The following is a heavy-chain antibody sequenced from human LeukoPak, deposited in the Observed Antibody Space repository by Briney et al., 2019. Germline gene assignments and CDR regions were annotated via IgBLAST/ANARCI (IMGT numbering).Heavy chain of an antibody. Sequence: KGLEWVANIKQDGSEKYYVDSVKGRFTISRDNAKNSLYLQMNSLRAEDTAVYYCARGPGDYWGQGPLVTVSS. V-gene: IGHV3-7*01. CDR2: IKQDGSEK. D-gene: IGHD1-14*01. J-gene: IGHJ4*02. CDR3: ARGPGDY.